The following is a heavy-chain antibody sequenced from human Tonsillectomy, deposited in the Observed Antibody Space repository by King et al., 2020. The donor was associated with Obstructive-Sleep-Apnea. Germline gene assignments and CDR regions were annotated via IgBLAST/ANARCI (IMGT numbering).Heavy chain of an antibody. CDR2: ISDDGRNK. Sequence: VQLVESGGGVVQPGRSLRLSCAASGFTFSSYAMHWVRQAPGNGLEWVAVISDDGRNKYYADSVKGRFTISRDNSKNTLYLQMNSLRAEDTAVYYCARDLQASLAAAGHFDYWGQGTLVTVSS. D-gene: IGHD6-13*01. J-gene: IGHJ4*02. CDR1: GFTFSSYA. CDR3: ARDLQASLAAAGHFDY. V-gene: IGHV3-30*04.